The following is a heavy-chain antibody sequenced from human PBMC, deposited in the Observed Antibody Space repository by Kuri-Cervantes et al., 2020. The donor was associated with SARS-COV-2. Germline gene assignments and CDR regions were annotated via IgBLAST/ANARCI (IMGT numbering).Heavy chain of an antibody. V-gene: IGHV3-11*04. CDR1: GFSFSDHY. Sequence: GESLKISCAASGFSFSDHYMTWVRQAPGKGLEWVSYISSSANTIYYADSVKGRFTISRDNSKNTLYLQMNSLRAEDTAVYYCARVGIAAAGRPYYYYYMDVWGKGTTVTVSS. CDR2: ISSSANTI. CDR3: ARVGIAAAGRPYYYYYMDV. D-gene: IGHD6-13*01. J-gene: IGHJ6*03.